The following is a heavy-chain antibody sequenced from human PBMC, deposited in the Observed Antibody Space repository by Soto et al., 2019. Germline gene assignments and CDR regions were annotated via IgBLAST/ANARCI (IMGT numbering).Heavy chain of an antibody. J-gene: IGHJ6*02. V-gene: IGHV4-31*03. CDR3: ARDSSSWHRANYYGMDV. CDR2: IYYSGST. D-gene: IGHD6-13*01. CDR1: GGSISSGGYY. Sequence: QVQLQESGPGLVKPSQTLSLTCTVSGGSISSGGYYWSWIRQHPGKGLEWIGYIYYSGSTYYNPSLKSRVTISVDKSKNQFSLKLSSVSAADTAVYYCARDSSSWHRANYYGMDVWGQGTTVTVSS.